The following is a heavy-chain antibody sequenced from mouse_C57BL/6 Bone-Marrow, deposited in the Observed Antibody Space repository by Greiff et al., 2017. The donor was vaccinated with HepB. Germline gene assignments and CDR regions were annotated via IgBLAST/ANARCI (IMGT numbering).Heavy chain of an antibody. CDR2: IYPGDGDT. Sequence: QVQLKQSGPELVKPGASVKISCKASGYAFSSSWMNWVKQRPGKGLEWIGRIYPGDGDTNYNGKFKGKATLTADKSSSTAYMQLSSLTSEDSAVYCCARSGNWERYFDYWGQGTTLTVTS. CDR3: ARSGNWERYFDY. V-gene: IGHV1-82*01. J-gene: IGHJ2*01. CDR1: GYAFSSSW. D-gene: IGHD4-1*01.